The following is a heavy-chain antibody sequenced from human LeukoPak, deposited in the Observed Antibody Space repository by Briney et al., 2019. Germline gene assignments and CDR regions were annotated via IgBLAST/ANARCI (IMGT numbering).Heavy chain of an antibody. CDR2: IRYDGSNK. Sequence: VQPGGAPRLSCAAPGIPLLSYGMDWGPHGPRQGVEGGGFIRYDGSNKYYTDSVKGRFTISRDNSKNTLYLQMNSLRAEDTAVYYCAKDQYSSSYYFDYWGQGTLVTVSS. V-gene: IGHV3-30*02. D-gene: IGHD6-6*01. J-gene: IGHJ4*02. CDR3: AKDQYSSSYYFDY. CDR1: GIPLLSYG.